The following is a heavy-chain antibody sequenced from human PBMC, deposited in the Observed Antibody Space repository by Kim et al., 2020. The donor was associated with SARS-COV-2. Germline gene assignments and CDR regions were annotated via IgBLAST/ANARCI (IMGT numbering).Heavy chain of an antibody. CDR2: FDPEDGET. J-gene: IGHJ6*02. CDR3: ATVHGRSPSYGMDV. D-gene: IGHD4-17*01. V-gene: IGHV1-24*01. CDR1: GYTLTELS. Sequence: ASVKVSCKVSGYTLTELSMHWVRQAPGKGLEWMGGFDPEDGETIYAQKFQGRVTMTEDTSTDTAYMELSSLRSEDTAVYYCATVHGRSPSYGMDVWGQGTTVTVSS.